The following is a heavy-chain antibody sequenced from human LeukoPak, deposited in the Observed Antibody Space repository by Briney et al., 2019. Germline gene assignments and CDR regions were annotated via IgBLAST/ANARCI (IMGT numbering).Heavy chain of an antibody. Sequence: GGSLRLSCAASGFTVSSNYMSWVRQAPGKGLEWVSVIYSGGSTYYADSVKGRFTISRDNSKNTLYLQMNSLKSEDMAVYYCARGRVNYDFWRTDPTYYFDYWGQGTLVTVSS. CDR3: ARGRVNYDFWRTDPTYYFDY. D-gene: IGHD3-3*01. CDR1: GFTVSSNY. V-gene: IGHV3-53*05. CDR2: IYSGGST. J-gene: IGHJ4*02.